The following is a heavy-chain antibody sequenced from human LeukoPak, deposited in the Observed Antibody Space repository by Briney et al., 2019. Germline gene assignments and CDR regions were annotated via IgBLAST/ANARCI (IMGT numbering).Heavy chain of an antibody. J-gene: IGHJ4*02. CDR3: AKKPGSRYYDSSGYYRPNFDY. Sequence: GGSLRLSCAASGFTFSSYAMSWVRQAPGKGPEWVSAISGSGGSTYYADSVKGRFTISRDNSKNTLYLQMNSLRAEDTAVYYCAKKPGSRYYDSSGYYRPNFDYWGQGTLVTVSS. D-gene: IGHD3-22*01. CDR2: ISGSGGST. CDR1: GFTFSSYA. V-gene: IGHV3-23*01.